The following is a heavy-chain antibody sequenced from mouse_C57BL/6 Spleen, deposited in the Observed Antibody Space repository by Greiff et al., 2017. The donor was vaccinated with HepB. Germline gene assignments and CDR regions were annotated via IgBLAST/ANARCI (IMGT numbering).Heavy chain of an antibody. CDR1: GFSLTSYG. CDR2: IWRGGST. J-gene: IGHJ2*01. CDR3: AKRGDEGYYFDY. Sequence: VQGVESGPGLVQPSQSLSITCTVSGFSLTSYGVHWVRQSPGKGLEWLGVIWRGGSTDYNAAFMSRLSITKDNSKSQVFFKMNSLQADDTAIYYCAKRGDEGYYFDYWGQGTTLTVSS. D-gene: IGHD3-3*01. V-gene: IGHV2-5*01.